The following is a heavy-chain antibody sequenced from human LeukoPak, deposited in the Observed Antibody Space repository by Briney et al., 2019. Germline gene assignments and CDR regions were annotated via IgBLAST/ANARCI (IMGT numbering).Heavy chain of an antibody. J-gene: IGHJ5*02. Sequence: SETLSLTCTVSGASISSYYWSWIRQPPGKGLEWIGYIYYSGSTNYNPSLKSRVTISVDTSKNQFSLKLSSVTAADTAVYYCARDYGSWLNWFDPWGQGTLVTVSS. CDR3: ARDYGSWLNWFDP. CDR2: IYYSGST. V-gene: IGHV4-59*01. CDR1: GASISSYY. D-gene: IGHD6-13*01.